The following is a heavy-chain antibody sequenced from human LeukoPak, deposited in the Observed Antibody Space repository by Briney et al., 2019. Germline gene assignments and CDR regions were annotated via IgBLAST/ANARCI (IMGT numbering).Heavy chain of an antibody. D-gene: IGHD1-26*01. V-gene: IGHV3-23*01. CDR2: ISASAAMT. Sequence: GGSLRLPCEASGFTFNNYVMTWVRQAPGKGLEWVSSISASAAMTYYADSVKGRFTVSRDNSNNRLYLHMSGLTAADTAVYYCAKDRSIGTYYTFDHWGQGSLVTVSS. CDR3: AKDRSIGTYYTFDH. CDR1: GFTFNNYV. J-gene: IGHJ4*02.